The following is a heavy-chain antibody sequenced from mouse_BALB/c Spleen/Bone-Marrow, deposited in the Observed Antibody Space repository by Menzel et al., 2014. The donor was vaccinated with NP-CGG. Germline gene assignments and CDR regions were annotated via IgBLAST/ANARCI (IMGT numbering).Heavy chain of an antibody. CDR1: GYAFSSSW. CDR2: IYPGDGDT. J-gene: IGHJ4*01. D-gene: IGHD2-3*01. Sequence: QVHVKQSGPELVKPGASVKISCKASGYAFSSSWMNWVKQRPGQGLEWIGRIYPGDGDTKYKGKFKGKATLTADKSSSTAYMQLSSLTSVDSAVYFCARSDGYRDMDYWGQGTSVTVSS. CDR3: ARSDGYRDMDY. V-gene: IGHV1-82*01.